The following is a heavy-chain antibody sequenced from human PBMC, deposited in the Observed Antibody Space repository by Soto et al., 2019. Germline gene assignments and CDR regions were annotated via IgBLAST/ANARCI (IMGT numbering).Heavy chain of an antibody. Sequence: ASVKVSCKASGYTFTGYYMHWVRQAPGQGLEWMGWINPNSGGTNYAQKFQGWVTMTRDTSISTAYMELSRLRSDDTAVYYCARGESNVDIVATIDPPTDYWGQGTLVTVSS. D-gene: IGHD5-12*01. CDR2: INPNSGGT. CDR1: GYTFTGYY. V-gene: IGHV1-2*04. CDR3: ARGESNVDIVATIDPPTDY. J-gene: IGHJ4*02.